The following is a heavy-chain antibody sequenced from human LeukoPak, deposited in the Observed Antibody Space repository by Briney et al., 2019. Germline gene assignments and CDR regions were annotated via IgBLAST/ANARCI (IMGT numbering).Heavy chain of an antibody. Sequence: GGSLRLSCAASGFTFSGSAMHWVRQASAKVLEWVGRIRSKANSYATAYAASVKGRFTISRDDSKNTAYLQMNSPKTEDTAVYYCTGGGNTVSWGQGTLVTVSS. CDR1: GFTFSGSA. J-gene: IGHJ5*02. CDR2: IRSKANSYAT. CDR3: TGGGNTVS. V-gene: IGHV3-73*01. D-gene: IGHD5/OR15-5a*01.